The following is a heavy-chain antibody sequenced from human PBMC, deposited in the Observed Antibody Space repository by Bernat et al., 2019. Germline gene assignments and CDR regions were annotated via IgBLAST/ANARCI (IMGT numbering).Heavy chain of an antibody. Sequence: QVYLVQSGGEVKKPGASVKVSCKASGYTFNHHGITWVRQAPGQGLEWMGWISCYNGDTIYAQKFQGRATMTTDRSTSTASMELRDLTSDDTAIYYCARDPGNSSGRNAYFDYWGQGTLVTVSS. CDR1: GYTFNHHG. CDR2: ISCYNGDT. J-gene: IGHJ4*02. V-gene: IGHV1-18*04. CDR3: ARDPGNSSGRNAYFDY. D-gene: IGHD3-22*01.